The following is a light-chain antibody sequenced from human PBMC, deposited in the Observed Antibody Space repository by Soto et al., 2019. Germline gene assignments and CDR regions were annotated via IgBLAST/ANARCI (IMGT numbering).Light chain of an antibody. CDR1: RGHSSYI. V-gene: IGLV4-60*02. J-gene: IGLJ2*01. Sequence: QLVLTQSSSASASLGSSVKLTCTLSRGHSSYIIAWHQQQPGKAPRYLMKLKGSGSYNKGSGVPDRFSGASSGADRYFTITDLQFEDEDDDYCENWDINTHVVFGGGTKLTVL. CDR2: LKGSGSY. CDR3: ENWDINTHVV.